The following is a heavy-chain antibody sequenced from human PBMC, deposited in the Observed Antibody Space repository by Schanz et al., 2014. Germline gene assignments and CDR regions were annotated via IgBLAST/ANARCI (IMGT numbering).Heavy chain of an antibody. D-gene: IGHD1-20*01. V-gene: IGHV3-23*04. CDR3: ANNWNLGD. Sequence: EVHLVESGGGLVQPGGSLRLSCAASGITFSSHSFNWVRQAPGKGLEWVSSISSGGGSTYYADSVKGRFTISRDNSKNTLYLQMKRLRAEDTAVYYCANNWNLGDWGQGTLDTVSA. J-gene: IGHJ4*02. CDR1: GITFSSHS. CDR2: ISSGGGST.